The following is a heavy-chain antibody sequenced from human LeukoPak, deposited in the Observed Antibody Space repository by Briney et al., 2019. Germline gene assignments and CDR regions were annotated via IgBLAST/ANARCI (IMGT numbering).Heavy chain of an antibody. D-gene: IGHD5-18*01. CDR2: IIPIFGTA. CDR3: ARDLRYSYGIDY. CDR1: GGTFSSYA. Sequence: ASVKVSCKASGGTFSSYAISWVRQAPGQGLEWMGRIIPIFGTANYAQKFQARVTITTDESTSTAYMELSSLRSEDTAVYYCARDLRYSYGIDYWDQGTLVTVSS. V-gene: IGHV1-69*05. J-gene: IGHJ4*02.